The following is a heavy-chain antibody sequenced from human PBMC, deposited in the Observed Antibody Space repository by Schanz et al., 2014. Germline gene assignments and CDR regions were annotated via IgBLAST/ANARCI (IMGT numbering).Heavy chain of an antibody. CDR3: AREQIMAAAGLVDY. J-gene: IGHJ4*01. CDR1: GFDFNSYS. CDR2: ISHSGGSK. V-gene: IGHV3-23*04. D-gene: IGHD6-13*01. Sequence: EVQLVESGGGLVQPGGSLRLSCEASGFDFNSYSMNWVRQAPGKGLEWVSSISHSGGSKYYADSVKGRFTISRDNSKNTLYLQMNSLRAEDTAVYYCAREQIMAAAGLVDYWGHGTLVTVSS.